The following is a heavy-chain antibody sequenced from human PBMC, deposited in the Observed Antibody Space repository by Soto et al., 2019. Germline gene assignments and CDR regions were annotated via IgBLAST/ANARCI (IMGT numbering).Heavy chain of an antibody. Sequence: QVQLQESGPGLVKPSETLSLTCTVSGGSISRFYWSWIRQPPGKGLEWIGYIYYGGGTNYNPSPKTLVTLSVDTSKNQFSLRLDSVTAADTAVDYCARKVCSGGSCPFDYWGQGTLVTVSS. CDR1: GGSISRFY. CDR2: IYYGGGT. J-gene: IGHJ4*02. D-gene: IGHD2-15*01. V-gene: IGHV4-59*01. CDR3: ARKVCSGGSCPFDY.